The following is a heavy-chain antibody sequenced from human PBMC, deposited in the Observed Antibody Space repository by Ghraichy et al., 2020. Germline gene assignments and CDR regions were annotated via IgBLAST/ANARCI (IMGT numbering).Heavy chain of an antibody. Sequence: ASVKVSCKTSGYTFTSYDINWVRQATGQGLEWMGWMNPNSGNTGYAQKFQGRITMTRDTSTSTAYMELSSLSSEDTAVFYCARFPGIAAPGTVAFDSWGQGTLVTVSS. CDR3: ARFPGIAAPGTVAFDS. CDR1: GYTFTSYD. J-gene: IGHJ4*02. CDR2: MNPNSGNT. V-gene: IGHV1-8*01. D-gene: IGHD6-13*01.